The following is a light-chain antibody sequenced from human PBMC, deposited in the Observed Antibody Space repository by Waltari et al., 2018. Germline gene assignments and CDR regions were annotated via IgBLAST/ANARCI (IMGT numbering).Light chain of an antibody. Sequence: EIVLTQSPGTLSLSPGESATLSCRASQSMASSPLPWHQQKPGQAPRLLIYDAYTRATGIPDRFRGSGSGTDFTLTISRLEPEDFAVYFCHQYGNSRVHTFGQGTKLEIK. CDR3: HQYGNSRVHT. J-gene: IGKJ2*01. CDR2: DAY. CDR1: QSMASSP. V-gene: IGKV3-20*01.